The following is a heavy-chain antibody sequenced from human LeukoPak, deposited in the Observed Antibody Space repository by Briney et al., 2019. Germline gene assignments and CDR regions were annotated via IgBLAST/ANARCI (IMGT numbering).Heavy chain of an antibody. V-gene: IGHV3-48*03. Sequence: PGGSLRLSCAASGFTFSSYAMSWVRQAPGKGLEWVSYISSSGSTIYYADSVKGRFTISRDNAKNSLYLQMNSLRAEDTAVYYCARDSIVATTPLDYWGQGTLVTVSS. J-gene: IGHJ4*02. D-gene: IGHD5-12*01. CDR2: ISSSGSTI. CDR1: GFTFSSYA. CDR3: ARDSIVATTPLDY.